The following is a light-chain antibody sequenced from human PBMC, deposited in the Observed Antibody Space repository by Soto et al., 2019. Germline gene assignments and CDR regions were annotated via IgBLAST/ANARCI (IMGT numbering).Light chain of an antibody. CDR2: AAS. V-gene: IGKV1-39*01. CDR1: QSISTY. J-gene: IGKJ4*01. Sequence: DIQMTQSPSSLSASVGDRVTITCRASQSISTYLHWYQQKPGKAPNLLIYAASTLQSGVPSRFSGSGSGTDLTLTISSLQPEDCATYFCQHGYSTPLTGGGGPNVDI. CDR3: QHGYSTPLT.